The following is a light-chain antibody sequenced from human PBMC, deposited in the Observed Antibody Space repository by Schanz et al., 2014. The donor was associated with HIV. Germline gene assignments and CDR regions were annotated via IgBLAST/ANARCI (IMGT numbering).Light chain of an antibody. Sequence: EIVMTQSPASLSVSPGERATLSCRASQSVSNSYLAWYQQRPGQPPRLVIYATSTRAAGIPDRFSGTGSGTDFTLTISSLEPEDFAVYYCQYFGNSGGTFGGGTKVEIK. CDR3: QYFGNSGGT. CDR1: QSVSNSY. V-gene: IGKV3-20*01. CDR2: ATS. J-gene: IGKJ4*01.